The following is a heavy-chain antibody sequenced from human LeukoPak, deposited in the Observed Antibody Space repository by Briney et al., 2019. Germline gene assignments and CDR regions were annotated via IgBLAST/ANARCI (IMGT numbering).Heavy chain of an antibody. CDR3: ARDGQDSSGYYYNIGY. V-gene: IGHV4-39*02. Sequence: SETLSLTCTVSGGSISSSSYYWGWIRPPPGKGLEWIGSIYYSGSTYYNPSLKSRVTISVDTSKNQFSLKLSSVTAADTAVYYCARDGQDSSGYYYNIGYWGQGTLVTVSS. D-gene: IGHD3-22*01. CDR1: GGSISSSSYY. J-gene: IGHJ4*02. CDR2: IYYSGST.